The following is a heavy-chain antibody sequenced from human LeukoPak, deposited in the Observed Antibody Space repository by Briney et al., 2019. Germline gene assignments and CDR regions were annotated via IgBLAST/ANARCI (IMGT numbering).Heavy chain of an antibody. V-gene: IGHV3-30-3*01. Sequence: GGSLRLSCAASGFTFSSYAMHWVRQAPGKGLEWVAVISYDGSNKYYADSAKGRFTISRDNSKNTLYLQMNSLRAEDTAVYYCARDSSYYYYGMDVWGQGTTVTVSS. J-gene: IGHJ6*02. CDR2: ISYDGSNK. CDR1: GFTFSSYA. D-gene: IGHD2/OR15-2a*01. CDR3: ARDSSYYYYGMDV.